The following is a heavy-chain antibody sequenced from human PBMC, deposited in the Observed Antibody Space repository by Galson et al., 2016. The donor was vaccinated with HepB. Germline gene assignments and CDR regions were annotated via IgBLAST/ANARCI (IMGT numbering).Heavy chain of an antibody. V-gene: IGHV3-30-3*01. CDR2: ISYDGSNK. CDR1: GFTFSHYA. D-gene: IGHD2-15*01. J-gene: IGHJ3*02. CDR3: AGQVVVVATLYALDI. Sequence: SLRLSCAASGFTFSHYAIHWVRQAPGKGLEWVAFISYDGSNKFYSDSVEGRFTVSSDNSKNTLYLQMNSLRPEDTAVYYCAGQVVVVATLYALDIWGQGTMVTVSS.